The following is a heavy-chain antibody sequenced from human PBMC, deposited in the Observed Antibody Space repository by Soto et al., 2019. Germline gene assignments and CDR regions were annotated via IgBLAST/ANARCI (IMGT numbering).Heavy chain of an antibody. J-gene: IGHJ5*02. V-gene: IGHV4-39*01. Sequence: PSETLSLTCTVSGGSISSSSYYWGWIRQPPGKGLEWIGSIYYSGSTYYNPSLKSRGTISVDTSKSQFSLKLTSVTAADTAVYYCASPKIAFYNWFDPWGQGTLVTVSS. CDR2: IYYSGST. CDR1: GGSISSSSYY. D-gene: IGHD3-3*02. CDR3: ASPKIAFYNWFDP.